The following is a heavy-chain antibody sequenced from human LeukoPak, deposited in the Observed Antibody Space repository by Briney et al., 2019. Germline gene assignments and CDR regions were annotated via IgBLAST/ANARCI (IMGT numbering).Heavy chain of an antibody. Sequence: SETLSLTCTVSGGSISSYYWSWIRQPPGKGLEWLGSIYYSGSTNYHPSLKSRVTISLDTSKNQFSLKPSSVTAADTVVYYCARGSGYVYYRGQGTLVTVS. CDR3: ARGSGYVYY. CDR1: GGSISSYY. CDR2: IYYSGST. J-gene: IGHJ4*02. V-gene: IGHV4-59*01. D-gene: IGHD5-12*01.